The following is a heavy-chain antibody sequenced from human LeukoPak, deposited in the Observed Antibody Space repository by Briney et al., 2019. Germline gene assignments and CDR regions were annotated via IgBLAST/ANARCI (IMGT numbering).Heavy chain of an antibody. CDR2: IYSGGST. V-gene: IGHV3-53*04. CDR1: GFTVSSNY. Sequence: PGGSLRLSCAAPGFTVSSNYMSWVRQAPGKGLEWVSVIYSGGSTYYADSVKGRFTISRHNSKNTLYLQMNSLRAEDTAVYYCARAAGSGSYGLAYWGQGTLVTVSS. J-gene: IGHJ4*02. CDR3: ARAAGSGSYGLAY. D-gene: IGHD3-10*01.